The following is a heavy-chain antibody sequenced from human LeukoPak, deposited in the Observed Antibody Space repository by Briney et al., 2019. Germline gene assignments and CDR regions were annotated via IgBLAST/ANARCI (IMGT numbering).Heavy chain of an antibody. CDR1: GGSISSNSYY. CDR3: VGQQLVPADFDY. J-gene: IGHJ4*02. V-gene: IGHV4-39*01. D-gene: IGHD6-6*01. Sequence: PSETLSLTCTVSGGSISSNSYYWGWIRQPPGKGLEWIGSIYYSGSTYYNPSLKSRVTISVDTSKNQFSLKLSSVTAADTAVYYCVGQQLVPADFDYWGQGTLVTVSS. CDR2: IYYSGST.